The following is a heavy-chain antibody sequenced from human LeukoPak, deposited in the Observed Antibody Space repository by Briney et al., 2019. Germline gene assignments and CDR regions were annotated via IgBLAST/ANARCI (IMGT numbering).Heavy chain of an antibody. J-gene: IGHJ4*02. CDR2: ISWNSGSI. CDR1: GFTFDDYA. D-gene: IGHD2-2*01. CDR3: AKDMAVVPAGYFDY. Sequence: GGSLRLSCAASGFTFDDYAMHWVRQAPGKGLEWVSGISWNSGSIGYADSVKGRFTISRDNAKNSLYLQTNSLRAEDTALYYCAKDMAVVPAGYFDYWGQGTLVTVSS. V-gene: IGHV3-9*01.